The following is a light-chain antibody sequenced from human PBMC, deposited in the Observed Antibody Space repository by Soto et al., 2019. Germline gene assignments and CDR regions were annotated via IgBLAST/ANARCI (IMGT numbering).Light chain of an antibody. CDR2: AAS. Sequence: DIQMTQSPSSRSASVGDRVTITCRASQSISTFLNWYQQKPGKAPKLLIYAASTLHTGVPSRFSGSGYGTDFTLSISSLQPEDFAADYCQQSYSTPRTFGQGTKVEIK. J-gene: IGKJ1*01. CDR1: QSISTF. V-gene: IGKV1-39*01. CDR3: QQSYSTPRT.